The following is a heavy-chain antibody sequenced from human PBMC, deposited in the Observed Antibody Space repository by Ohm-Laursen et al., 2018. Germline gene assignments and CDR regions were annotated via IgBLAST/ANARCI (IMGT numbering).Heavy chain of an antibody. CDR1: GFTFSSYA. CDR2: ISGSGSSA. CDR3: ASLGYCSGGSCLWAFDI. Sequence: SLRLSCAAAGFTFSSYAMSWVRQAPGKGLEWVSAISGSGSSAYYADSVKGRFTISRDNSKNTLFLQMSSLRAEDTAVYYCASLGYCSGGSCLWAFDIWGQGTMVTVSS. V-gene: IGHV3-23*01. D-gene: IGHD2-15*01. J-gene: IGHJ3*02.